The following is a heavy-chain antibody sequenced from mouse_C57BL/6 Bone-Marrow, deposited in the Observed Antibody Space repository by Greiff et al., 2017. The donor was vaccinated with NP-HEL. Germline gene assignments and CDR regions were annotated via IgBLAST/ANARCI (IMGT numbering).Heavy chain of an antibody. CDR3: ARGAITTGYFDV. D-gene: IGHD1-1*01. CDR1: GYTFTSYW. CDR2: IDPSDSYT. J-gene: IGHJ1*03. V-gene: IGHV1-69*01. Sequence: QVQLQQPGAELVMPGASVKLSCKASGYTFTSYWMHWVKQRPGQGLEWIGEIDPSDSYTNYNQKFKGKSTLTVDKSSSTAYMQLSSLTSEDSAVYYGARGAITTGYFDVWGTGTTVTVSS.